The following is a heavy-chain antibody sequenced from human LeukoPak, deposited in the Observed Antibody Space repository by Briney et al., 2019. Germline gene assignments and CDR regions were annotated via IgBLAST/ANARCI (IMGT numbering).Heavy chain of an antibody. CDR1: GFTFSDYT. D-gene: IGHD6-13*01. Sequence: GGSLRLSCPASGFTFSDYTMQWLRQARGKGREWVAVIWHDGTYISYGDSVRGRFTISRDNSKNTLYLQMNSLRAEDTAVYYCAREGPTTAVGSGAPDIWGLGTMVTVSS. V-gene: IGHV3-33*01. J-gene: IGHJ3*02. CDR2: IWHDGTYI. CDR3: AREGPTTAVGSGAPDI.